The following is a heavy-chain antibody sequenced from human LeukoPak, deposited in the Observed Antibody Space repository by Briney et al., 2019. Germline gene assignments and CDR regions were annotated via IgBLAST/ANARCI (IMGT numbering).Heavy chain of an antibody. CDR1: GGTFSSYA. CDR3: ASRGRAAGTPFDI. CDR2: IIPIFGTA. V-gene: IGHV1-69*13. D-gene: IGHD6-13*01. J-gene: IGHJ3*02. Sequence: SVKVSCKASGGTFSSYAISWVRQAPGQGLEWMGGIIPIFGTANYAQKFQGRVTITADESTSTAYMELSSLRSEDTAVYYCASRGRAAGTPFDIWGQGTMVTVSS.